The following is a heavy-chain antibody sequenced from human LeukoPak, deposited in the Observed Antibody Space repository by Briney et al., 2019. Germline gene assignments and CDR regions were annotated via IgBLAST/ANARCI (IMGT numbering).Heavy chain of an antibody. Sequence: GGSLRLSCAVSGFIFDDYAMHWVRQAPGKGLEWVSGITWNRDNIAYADSVRGRFIISRDNAKNSLYLQMNSLRAEDTALYYCAKDLAVAGKGMAFDIWGQGTMVTVSS. CDR3: AKDLAVAGKGMAFDI. CDR1: GFIFDDYA. D-gene: IGHD6-19*01. J-gene: IGHJ3*02. V-gene: IGHV3-9*01. CDR2: ITWNRDNI.